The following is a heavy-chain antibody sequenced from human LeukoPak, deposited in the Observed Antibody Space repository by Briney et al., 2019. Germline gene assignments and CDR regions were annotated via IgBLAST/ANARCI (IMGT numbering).Heavy chain of an antibody. CDR3: TRVGYIDEGIDY. CDR2: IKQDGSKK. D-gene: IGHD5-24*01. V-gene: IGHV3-7*04. J-gene: IGHJ4*02. CDR1: GFPFSSYW. Sequence: GGSLRLSCVASGFPFSSYWMTWVRQAPGMGLEWVANIKQDGSKKSYVDSVKGRFTISRDNAKNSLYLQMNSLRAEDTAIYYCTRVGYIDEGIDYWGQGTLVTVSS.